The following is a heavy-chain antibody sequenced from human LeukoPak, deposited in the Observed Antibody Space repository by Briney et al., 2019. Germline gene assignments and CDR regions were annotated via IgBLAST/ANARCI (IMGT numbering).Heavy chain of an antibody. J-gene: IGHJ3*02. Sequence: GGSLRLSCVASGFIFSSYEMNWVRQAPGKGLEWISYISIGGTTIYYAESVKGRFTISRDNTKNSLYLQMNSLRAEDTAVYYCVRGGGSAYKYNAFDIWGQGTMVTGSS. CDR3: VRGGGSAYKYNAFDI. D-gene: IGHD3-22*01. CDR1: GFIFSSYE. CDR2: ISIGGTTI. V-gene: IGHV3-48*03.